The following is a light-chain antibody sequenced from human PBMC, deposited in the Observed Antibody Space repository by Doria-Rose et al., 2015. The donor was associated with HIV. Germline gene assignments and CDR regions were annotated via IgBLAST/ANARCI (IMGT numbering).Light chain of an antibody. CDR1: QRFSSTY. J-gene: IGKJ1*01. Sequence: TQSPGTLSLSPGERATLSCRASQRFSSTYLAWYQQKPGQAPRLLIYDGSTRATGIPDRFSASGSGTDFTLTINRLEPEDFALYYCHQYGTSWMFGQGTKVEI. CDR3: HQYGTSWM. V-gene: IGKV3-20*01. CDR2: DGS.